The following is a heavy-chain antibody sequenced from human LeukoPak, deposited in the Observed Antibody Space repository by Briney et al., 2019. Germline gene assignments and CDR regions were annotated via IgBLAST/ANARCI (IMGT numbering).Heavy chain of an antibody. D-gene: IGHD2-21*01. CDR2: IIPIFGTA. Sequence: GASVKVSCKASGGTFSSYAISWVRQAPGQGLEWMGGIIPIFGTANYAQKFQGRVTITTDESTSTAYMELSSLRSEDTAVYYCARDLVPLFPGPFDPWAREPWSPSPQ. J-gene: IGHJ5*02. V-gene: IGHV1-69*05. CDR3: ARDLVPLFPGPFDP. CDR1: GGTFSSYA.